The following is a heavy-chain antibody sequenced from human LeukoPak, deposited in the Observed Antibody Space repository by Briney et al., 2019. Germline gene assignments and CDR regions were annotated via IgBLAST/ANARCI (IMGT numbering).Heavy chain of an antibody. D-gene: IGHD6-19*01. J-gene: IGHJ3*02. Sequence: GGSLRLSCAASGFTFSSYWMSWIRQAPGKGLEWVANIKQDGSEKYYVDSVKGRFTISRDNAKNSLYLQMNSLRAEDTAVYYCARDREAVAGTPDIWGQGTMVTVSS. CDR1: GFTFSSYW. CDR3: ARDREAVAGTPDI. CDR2: IKQDGSEK. V-gene: IGHV3-7*01.